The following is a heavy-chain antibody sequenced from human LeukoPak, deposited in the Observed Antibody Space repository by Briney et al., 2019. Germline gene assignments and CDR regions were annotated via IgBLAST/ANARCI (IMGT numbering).Heavy chain of an antibody. J-gene: IGHJ3*02. V-gene: IGHV1-46*01. CDR2: INPSGGST. D-gene: IGHD3-22*01. Sequence: ASVKVSCKASGYTFTSYYMHWARQAPGQGLEWMGIINPSGGSTSYAQKFQGRVTMTRDTSTSTVYMELSSLRSEDTAVYYCARIYDSSGSPTDAFDIWGQGTMVTVSS. CDR1: GYTFTSYY. CDR3: ARIYDSSGSPTDAFDI.